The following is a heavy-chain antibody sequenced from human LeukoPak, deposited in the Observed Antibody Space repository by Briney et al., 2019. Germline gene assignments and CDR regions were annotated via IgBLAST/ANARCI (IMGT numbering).Heavy chain of an antibody. CDR2: IYYSGST. CDR3: ARDRTARGFDT. J-gene: IGHJ5*02. D-gene: IGHD6-6*01. CDR1: GGSISSYY. Sequence: SETLSLTCTVSGGSISSYYWSWIRQPPGKGLEWIGYIYYSGSTNYNPSLKSRVTISVDTSKNQFSLKLSSVTAADTAVYYCARDRTARGFDTWGQGTLVTVSS. V-gene: IGHV4-59*01.